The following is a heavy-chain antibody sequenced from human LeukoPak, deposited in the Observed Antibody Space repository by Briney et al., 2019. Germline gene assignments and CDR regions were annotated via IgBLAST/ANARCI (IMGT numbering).Heavy chain of an antibody. J-gene: IGHJ3*02. D-gene: IGHD3-22*01. Sequence: GRSLRLSCAASGFTFSSYGMHWVRQAPGKGLEWVAVIWYDGSNKYYADSVKGRFTISRANSKNTLYLQMNSLRAEDTAVYYCARGIKTPDYYDSSGYYYPDAFDIWGQGTMVTVSS. V-gene: IGHV3-33*01. CDR1: GFTFSSYG. CDR3: ARGIKTPDYYDSSGYYYPDAFDI. CDR2: IWYDGSNK.